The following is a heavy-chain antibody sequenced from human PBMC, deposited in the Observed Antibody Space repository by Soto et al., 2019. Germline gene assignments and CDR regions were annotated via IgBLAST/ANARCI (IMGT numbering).Heavy chain of an antibody. CDR2: IYYSGST. J-gene: IGHJ4*02. D-gene: IGHD5-12*01. CDR3: ARSAVEMATKDYYFDY. Sequence: QVQLQESGPGLVKPSETLSLTCTVSGGSISSYYWSWIRQPPGKGLEWIGYIYYSGSTNYNPSLKSRVTISVDTSKNQFSLKLSSVTAADTAVYYCARSAVEMATKDYYFDYWGQGTLVTVSS. V-gene: IGHV4-59*01. CDR1: GGSISSYY.